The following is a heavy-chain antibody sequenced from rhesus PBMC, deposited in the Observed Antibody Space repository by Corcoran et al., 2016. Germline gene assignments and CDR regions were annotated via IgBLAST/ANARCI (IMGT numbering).Heavy chain of an antibody. CDR2: IDGSGSST. J-gene: IGHJ2*01. D-gene: IGHD5-42*01. Sequence: QVQLQESGPGLVKPLATLSLTRAVSGGSIRSNYWSWFRQPPGKGLEWIGSIDGSGSSTNYNPVLKSRVTLSVDTSKNQFALKLSSVTAADTAVYYCARGSRGGWYFDLWGPGTPITISS. CDR3: ARGSRGGWYFDL. V-gene: IGHV4S11*01. CDR1: GGSIRSNY.